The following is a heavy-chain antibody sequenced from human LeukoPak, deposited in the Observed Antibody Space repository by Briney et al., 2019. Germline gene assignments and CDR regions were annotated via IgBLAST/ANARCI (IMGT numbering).Heavy chain of an antibody. V-gene: IGHV3-74*01. Sequence: GGSLRLSCAASGFTFSSYWMHWVRQAPGKGLVWVSRINSDGSSTSYADSVKGRFTISRDNAKNTLYLQMNSLRAEDTAVYYCAKDKAGDYVRGYFDYWGQGTLVTVSS. D-gene: IGHD4-17*01. CDR3: AKDKAGDYVRGYFDY. CDR2: INSDGSST. CDR1: GFTFSSYW. J-gene: IGHJ4*02.